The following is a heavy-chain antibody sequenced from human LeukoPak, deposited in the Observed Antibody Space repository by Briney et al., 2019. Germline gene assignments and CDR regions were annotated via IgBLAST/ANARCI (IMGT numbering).Heavy chain of an antibody. V-gene: IGHV3-7*02. D-gene: IGHD2-15*01. CDR3: ARADIVVVVAAFDP. Sequence: GGSLRLSCAASGFTLSIYWMSWVRQAPGKGLEGVANISQDGSEKCYVDFVKGQFNISRDNDKNSLYLQMNSLRAEDTGVYYCARADIVVVVAAFDPWGQGTLVTVSS. CDR2: ISQDGSEK. J-gene: IGHJ5*02. CDR1: GFTLSIYW.